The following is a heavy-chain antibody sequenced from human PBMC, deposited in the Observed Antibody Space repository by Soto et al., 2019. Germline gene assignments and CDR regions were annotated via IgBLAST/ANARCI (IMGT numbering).Heavy chain of an antibody. Sequence: ASVKVSCKASGYTFTGYYMHWVRQAPGQGLEWMGWINPNSGGTNYAQKFQGWVTMTRDTSISTAYMELSRLRSDDTAVYYCATYLIVAYGMDVWGQGTTVTVSS. D-gene: IGHD5-12*01. CDR3: ATYLIVAYGMDV. CDR1: GYTFTGYY. CDR2: INPNSGGT. V-gene: IGHV1-2*04. J-gene: IGHJ6*02.